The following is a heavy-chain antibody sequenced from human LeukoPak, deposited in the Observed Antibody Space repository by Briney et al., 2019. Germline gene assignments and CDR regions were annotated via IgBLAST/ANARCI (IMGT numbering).Heavy chain of an antibody. Sequence: ASVKVSCKASGYTFTSYGISWVRQAPGQGLEWMGWISAYNGNTNYAQKLQGRVTMTTDTSTSTAYMELRSLRSDDTAVYYCARDQGIVVVPAAIAVCWGQGTLVTVSS. CDR2: ISAYNGNT. V-gene: IGHV1-18*01. D-gene: IGHD2-2*02. CDR1: GYTFTSYG. CDR3: ARDQGIVVVPAAIAVC. J-gene: IGHJ4*02.